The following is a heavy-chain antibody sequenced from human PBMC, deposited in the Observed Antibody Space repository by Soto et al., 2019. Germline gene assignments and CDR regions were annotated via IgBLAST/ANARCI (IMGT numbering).Heavy chain of an antibody. V-gene: IGHV3-23*01. CDR2: ISGSGGRT. CDR1: GFTFSTYA. Sequence: EVQLLESGGGLVQPRGSLRLSCAASGFTFSTYAMSWARQAPGKGLEWVSAISGSGGRTHYADSVKGRFTISRDNSKNTLYLQMNSLRAEDTAVYYCAKEKYSSGFFDYWGQGTLVTVSS. J-gene: IGHJ4*02. CDR3: AKEKYSSGFFDY. D-gene: IGHD6-19*01.